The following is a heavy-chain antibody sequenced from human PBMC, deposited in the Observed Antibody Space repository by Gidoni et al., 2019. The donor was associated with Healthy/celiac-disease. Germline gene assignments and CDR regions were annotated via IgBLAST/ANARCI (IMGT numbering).Heavy chain of an antibody. J-gene: IGHJ6*02. CDR3: AKARGSHYGMDV. V-gene: IGHV3-9*01. CDR2: ISGNSGSI. CDR1: GFTFDDYA. D-gene: IGHD3-10*01. Sequence: VQLVVSGGGLVQPGRSLRLSCAPSGFTFDDYAMHGVRQAPGKGLEWVSGISGNSGSIGYADSVKGRFTISRDNAKNSLYLQMNSLRAEDTALYYCAKARGSHYGMDVWGQGTTVTVSS.